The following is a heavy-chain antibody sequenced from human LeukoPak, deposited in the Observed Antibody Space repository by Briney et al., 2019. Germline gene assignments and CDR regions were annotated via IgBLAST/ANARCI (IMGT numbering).Heavy chain of an antibody. CDR2: ISYDGSNK. CDR1: GFTFSSYG. J-gene: IGHJ4*02. D-gene: IGHD2-2*02. Sequence: GGSLRLSCAASGFTFSSYGMHWVRQAPGKGLEWVAVISYDGSNKYYADSVKGRFTISRDNSKNTLYLQMNSLRAEDTAVYYCAKAGSDIAVVPAAIVYWGQGTLVTVSS. CDR3: AKAGSDIAVVPAAIVY. V-gene: IGHV3-30*18.